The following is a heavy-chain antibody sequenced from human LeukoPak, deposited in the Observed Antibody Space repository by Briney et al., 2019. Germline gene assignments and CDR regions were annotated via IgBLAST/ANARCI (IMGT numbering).Heavy chain of an antibody. J-gene: IGHJ3*02. CDR2: IYYSGTT. CDR3: GSFDDAFDI. Sequence: SETLSLTCSVSGGSISSSYWSWIRQPPGKGLEWIGYIYYSGTTNYNPSLKSRVTISVDVSKSQFSLKMSSVTAADTAVYFCGSFDDAFDIWGQGTMVTVSS. CDR1: GGSISSSY. V-gene: IGHV4-59*01.